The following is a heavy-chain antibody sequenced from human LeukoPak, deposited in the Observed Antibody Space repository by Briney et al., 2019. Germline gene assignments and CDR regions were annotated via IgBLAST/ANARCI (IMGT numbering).Heavy chain of an antibody. Sequence: GGSLRLSCSASGFIFSSYSMHWVRQAPGKGLEYISAISGNGGITYYADSVKGRFTISRDNSKNTLFLQMSGLRAEDTAVYYCVAYCSTINCPDYWGQGTLVTVSS. CDR1: GFIFSSYS. CDR2: ISGNGGIT. CDR3: VAYCSTINCPDY. V-gene: IGHV3-64D*09. D-gene: IGHD2-2*01. J-gene: IGHJ4*02.